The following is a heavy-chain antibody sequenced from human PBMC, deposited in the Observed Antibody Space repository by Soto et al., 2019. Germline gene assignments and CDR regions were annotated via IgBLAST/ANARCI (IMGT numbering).Heavy chain of an antibody. J-gene: IGHJ5*02. D-gene: IGHD3-10*01. CDR2: IFTRDSET. V-gene: IGHV5-51*01. CDR3: ARGYFDSGHGYDL. Sequence: GESLKISCKGPGHLFSNHWIGWVRQTPGKGLEWMGLIFTRDSETKTSPSFQGHVSFSVDNSINTVYLQWTSLKTTDTGIYFCARGYFDSGHGYDLWGQGTLVTVSS. CDR1: GHLFSNHW.